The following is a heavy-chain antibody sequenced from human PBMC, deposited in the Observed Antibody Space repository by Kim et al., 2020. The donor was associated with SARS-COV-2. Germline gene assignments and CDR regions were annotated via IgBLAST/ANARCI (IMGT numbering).Heavy chain of an antibody. D-gene: IGHD3-22*01. CDR1: GFTFSSYA. Sequence: GGSLRLSCAASGFTFSSYAMSWVRQAPGKGLEWVSAISGSGGSTYYADSVKGRFTISRDNSKNTLYLQMNSLRAEDTAVYYCAKTYDSSGYYRRGRMGGVDYWGQGTLVTVSS. V-gene: IGHV3-23*01. CDR2: ISGSGGST. CDR3: AKTYDSSGYYRRGRMGGVDY. J-gene: IGHJ4*02.